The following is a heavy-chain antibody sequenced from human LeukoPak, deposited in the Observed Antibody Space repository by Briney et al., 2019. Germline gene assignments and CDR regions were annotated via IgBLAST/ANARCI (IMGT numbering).Heavy chain of an antibody. CDR3: AREVATSGYDYYDP. V-gene: IGHV1-18*01. CDR1: GGTFMRHS. CDR2: ISGYNGNT. J-gene: IGHJ5*02. Sequence: ASVKVSCKASGGTFMRHSISWVRQAPGQGLEWVGWISGYNGNTNYAQKFQGRVTMTTDTSTSTAYMELRSLRSDDTAVYYCAREVATSGYDYYDPWGQGSLVTVSS. D-gene: IGHD5-12*01.